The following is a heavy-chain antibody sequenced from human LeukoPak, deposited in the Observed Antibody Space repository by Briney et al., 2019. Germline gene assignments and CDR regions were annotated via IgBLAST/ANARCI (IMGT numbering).Heavy chain of an antibody. D-gene: IGHD3-9*01. Sequence: ASVKVSCTVSGYSLIEVAIHWVRQAPGKGLEWVGSFDPEDGEDGETHYAQKFQGRVTMTEDASTDTAYMELTSLSSEDTALYYCAMTDRYAGRPFDYWGQGTLVTVSS. J-gene: IGHJ4*02. CDR2: FDPEDGEDGET. CDR3: AMTDRYAGRPFDY. V-gene: IGHV1-24*01. CDR1: GYSLIEVA.